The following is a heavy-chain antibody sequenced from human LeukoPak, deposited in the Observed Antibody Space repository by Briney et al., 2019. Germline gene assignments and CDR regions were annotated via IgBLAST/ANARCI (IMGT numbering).Heavy chain of an antibody. V-gene: IGHV1-18*01. J-gene: IGHJ4*02. Sequence: VASVKVSCTASGYAFTSYGISWVRQAPGQGLEWMGWISAYNGNTNYAQKLQGRVTMTTDTSTSTAYMELRSLRSDDTAVYYCARVGRFLEWLLPGNFDYWGQGTLVTVSS. CDR3: ARVGRFLEWLLPGNFDY. CDR1: GYAFTSYG. D-gene: IGHD3-3*01. CDR2: ISAYNGNT.